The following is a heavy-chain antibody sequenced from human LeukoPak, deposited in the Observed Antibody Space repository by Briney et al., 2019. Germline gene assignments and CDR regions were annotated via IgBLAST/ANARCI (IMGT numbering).Heavy chain of an antibody. CDR3: VKDVELGGGLLGAFDY. J-gene: IGHJ4*02. D-gene: IGHD5-24*01. Sequence: GRSLRLSCAASGFTFGDYAMHWVRQAPGKGLEWVSRIGWNSGSIAYADSVKGRFTISRDNAKNSLYLQMNSLRPEDTALYYCVKDVELGGGLLGAFDYWGQGTLVTVSS. CDR1: GFTFGDYA. V-gene: IGHV3-9*01. CDR2: IGWNSGSI.